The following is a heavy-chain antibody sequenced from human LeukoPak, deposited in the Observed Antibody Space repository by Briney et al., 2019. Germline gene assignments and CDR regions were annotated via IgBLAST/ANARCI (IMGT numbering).Heavy chain of an antibody. Sequence: RSSETLSLTCTVSGDSISDDYWSWIRQPPGKGLEWIGYIYYSGRTTYNPSLKSRVTISIDTSKSQFSLTLTSVTAADTAVYYCARVAYGSSWFDPWGQGTLVTVSS. CDR1: GDSISDDY. V-gene: IGHV4-59*01. D-gene: IGHD2-2*01. CDR3: ARVAYGSSWFDP. J-gene: IGHJ5*02. CDR2: IYYSGRT.